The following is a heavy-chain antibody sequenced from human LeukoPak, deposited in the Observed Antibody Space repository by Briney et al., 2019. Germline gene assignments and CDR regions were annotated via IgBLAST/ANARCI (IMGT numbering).Heavy chain of an antibody. CDR3: AKEETSLTKFGLDM. J-gene: IGHJ3*02. Sequence: GGSLRLSCAASGFTFSSYWMHWVRQGPGKGLVWVSRINSDGTSTSYADSVKGRFTISRDNAKKTLYLQMTSLRAEDTAVYYCAKEETSLTKFGLDMWGQGTMVTVSS. CDR1: GFTFSSYW. D-gene: IGHD4-17*01. CDR2: INSDGTST. V-gene: IGHV3-74*01.